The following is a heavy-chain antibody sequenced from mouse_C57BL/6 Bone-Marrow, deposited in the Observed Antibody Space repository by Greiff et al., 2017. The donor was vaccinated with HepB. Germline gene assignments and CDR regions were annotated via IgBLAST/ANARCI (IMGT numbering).Heavy chain of an antibody. D-gene: IGHD1-1*01. Sequence: EVKLLESGPVLVKPGASVKMSCKASGYTFTDYYMRWVKQSHGRSLEWIGVINPYNGGTSYNQKFKGKATLTVDKSSSTAYMELNSLASEDSADYYCAKVYYGSSYGGDYAMDYWGQGTSVTVSS. CDR3: AKVYYGSSYGGDYAMDY. J-gene: IGHJ4*01. CDR1: GYTFTDYY. V-gene: IGHV1-19*01. CDR2: INPYNGGT.